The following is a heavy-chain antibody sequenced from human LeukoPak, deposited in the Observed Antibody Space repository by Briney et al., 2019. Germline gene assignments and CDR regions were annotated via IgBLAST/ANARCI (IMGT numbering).Heavy chain of an antibody. V-gene: IGHV5-51*01. J-gene: IGHJ4*02. CDR1: GYSFTSYW. Sequence: VESLKISCKGSGYSFTSYWIGWVRQMPGKGLEWMGIIYPGDSDTRSSPSFQGQVTISADKSISTAYLQWSSLKASDSAVYYCARSATPWNYYDSSGYYYGGYYFDYWGQGTLVTVSS. D-gene: IGHD3-22*01. CDR2: IYPGDSDT. CDR3: ARSATPWNYYDSSGYYYGGYYFDY.